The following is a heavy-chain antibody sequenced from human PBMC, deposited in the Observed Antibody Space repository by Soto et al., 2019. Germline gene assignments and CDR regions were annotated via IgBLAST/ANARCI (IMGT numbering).Heavy chain of an antibody. Sequence: GSAVKVACKASGYTFATYDIYWMRQATGQGLEWMGWMNPYSGNTGYAQKLHGRVTVTRNTSISTVYMGRSGLRPDDTAVYYCARRKERSGPHYFDYWGQGSQVTVTS. CDR1: GYTFATYD. J-gene: IGHJ4*02. D-gene: IGHD6-25*01. CDR2: MNPYSGNT. CDR3: ARRKERSGPHYFDY. V-gene: IGHV1-8*01.